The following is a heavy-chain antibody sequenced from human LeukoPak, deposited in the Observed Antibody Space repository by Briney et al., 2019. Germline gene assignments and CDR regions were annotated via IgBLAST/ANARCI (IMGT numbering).Heavy chain of an antibody. D-gene: IGHD3-10*01. CDR1: GGPISTHY. Sequence: SETLTLTCIVSGGPISTHYWSWSRQPPGKGPEWIGYNDYSGSTNYNPSLKSRVTISVDTSKNQFSLKLNSVTAADTAVYYCARGATFRGTHYMDVWGKGTTVTVSS. J-gene: IGHJ6*03. CDR3: ARGATFRGTHYMDV. CDR2: NDYSGST. V-gene: IGHV4-59*11.